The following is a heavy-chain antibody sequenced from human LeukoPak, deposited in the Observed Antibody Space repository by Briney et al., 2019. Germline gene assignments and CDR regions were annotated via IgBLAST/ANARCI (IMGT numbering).Heavy chain of an antibody. Sequence: GGSLRLSCAASGFTFSSYGMSWVRQAPGKGLEWVSAISGSGGSTYYADSVKGRFTISRDNSKNTLYLQMNSLRAEDTAVYYCAKMGPIVGATLFHYYYYMDVWGKGTTVTISS. CDR1: GFTFSSYG. CDR2: ISGSGGST. CDR3: AKMGPIVGATLFHYYYYMDV. V-gene: IGHV3-23*01. D-gene: IGHD1-26*01. J-gene: IGHJ6*03.